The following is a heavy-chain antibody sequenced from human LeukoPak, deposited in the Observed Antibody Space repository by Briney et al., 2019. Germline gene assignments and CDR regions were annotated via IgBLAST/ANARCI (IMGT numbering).Heavy chain of an antibody. J-gene: IGHJ3*02. V-gene: IGHV4-4*07. CDR1: GGSISNYY. CDR2: KYARGSS. D-gene: IGHD2-15*01. Sequence: SETLSLTCTVSGGSISNYYWSWIRQPAGKGLERIGRKYARGSSNYNPPVQSRVTMSVDTSKNQFSLKLRSVTAADTAVYYCARGRYCSADICTGGDSFDIWGQGTMVSVSP. CDR3: ARGRYCSADICTGGDSFDI.